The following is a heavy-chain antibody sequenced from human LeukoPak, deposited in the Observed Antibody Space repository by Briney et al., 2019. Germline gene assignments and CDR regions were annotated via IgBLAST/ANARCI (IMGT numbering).Heavy chain of an antibody. Sequence: PGGSLRLSCVASGFTVSSKYMSWVRQAPGKGLEWVSVLFSGGSTHSVDSVRGRFTISRDESKNTLFLQMNSLRVEDTAVYYCVRSTLDAFDLWGQGTMVTVSS. CDR1: GFTVSSKY. CDR2: LFSGGST. V-gene: IGHV3-66*02. J-gene: IGHJ3*01. CDR3: VRSTLDAFDL. D-gene: IGHD1-1*01.